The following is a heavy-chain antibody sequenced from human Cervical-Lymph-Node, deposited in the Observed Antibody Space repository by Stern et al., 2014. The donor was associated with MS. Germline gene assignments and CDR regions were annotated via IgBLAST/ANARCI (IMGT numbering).Heavy chain of an antibody. CDR1: GFKFSIYW. CDR2: ICPGDSET. J-gene: IGHJ4*02. V-gene: IGHV5-51*01. D-gene: IGHD1-14*01. CDR3: ARQTTAWASDV. Sequence: EVQLVESGAELIRPGESLKISCKGSGFKFSIYWSTWVRQVPGKGLEWMGIICPGDSETRYSPSFQGQVTMSADKSTSTAYLQWSSLNASDTAMYFCARQTTAWASDVWGQGTLVTVSS.